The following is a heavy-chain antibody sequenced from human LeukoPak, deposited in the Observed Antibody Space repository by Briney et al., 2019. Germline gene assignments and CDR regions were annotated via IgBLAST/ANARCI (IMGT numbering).Heavy chain of an antibody. Sequence: PSETLSLTCAVSGGSISDYYWTWIRQPAGKGLEWIGRVYSSGSTKYNPSLESRVTMSVDTSKNQFSLKLTSVTAADTAVYYCARARNDYDTSSFSALDYWGQGTLVTVSS. V-gene: IGHV4-4*07. CDR3: ARARNDYDTSSFSALDY. D-gene: IGHD3-22*01. CDR1: GGSISDYY. CDR2: VYSSGST. J-gene: IGHJ4*02.